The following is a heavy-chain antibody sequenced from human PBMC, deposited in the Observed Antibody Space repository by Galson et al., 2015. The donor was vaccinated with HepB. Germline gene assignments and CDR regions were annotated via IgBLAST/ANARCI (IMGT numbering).Heavy chain of an antibody. D-gene: IGHD6-19*01. CDR2: IWFDGGSK. CDR3: ARDSAVASAFDY. V-gene: IGHV3-33*01. CDR1: GFTFSNYG. J-gene: IGHJ4*02. Sequence: SLRLSCAVSGFTFSNYGMHWVREAPGKGLEWVAVIWFDGGSKYYADSVKGRFTISRDNAKNTLFLQMNSLRAEDTAVYYCARDSAVASAFDYWGQGTLVTVSS.